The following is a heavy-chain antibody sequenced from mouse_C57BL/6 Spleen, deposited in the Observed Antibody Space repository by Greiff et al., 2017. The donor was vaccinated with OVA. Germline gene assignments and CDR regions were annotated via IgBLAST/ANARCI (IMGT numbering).Heavy chain of an antibody. CDR2: IHPNSGST. D-gene: IGHD2-4*01. Sequence: QVQLQQPGAELVKPGASVKLSCKASGYTFTSYWMHWVKQRPGQGLEWIGMIHPNSGSTNYNEKFKSKATLTVDKSSSTAYMQLSSLTSEDSAVYYGARRGDDYEAWFAYWGQGTLVTVSA. CDR1: GYTFTSYW. CDR3: ARRGDDYEAWFAY. V-gene: IGHV1-64*01. J-gene: IGHJ3*01.